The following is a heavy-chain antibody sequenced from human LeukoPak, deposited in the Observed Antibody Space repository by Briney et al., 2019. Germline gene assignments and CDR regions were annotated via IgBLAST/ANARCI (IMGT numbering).Heavy chain of an antibody. CDR1: GGSISSYY. Sequence: SETLSLTCTVSGGSISSYYWSWIRQPAGKGLEWIGYIFYNGDTNYNPSLKGRVTMSVDTSKNQFSLKLSSVTAADTAVYYCARERSSWYTQNYYYYYMDVWGKGTTVTISS. V-gene: IGHV4-59*12. D-gene: IGHD6-13*01. CDR3: ARERSSWYTQNYYYYYMDV. J-gene: IGHJ6*03. CDR2: IFYNGDT.